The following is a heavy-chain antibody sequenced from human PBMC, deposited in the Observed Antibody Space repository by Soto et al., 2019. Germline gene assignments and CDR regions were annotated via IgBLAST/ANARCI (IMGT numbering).Heavy chain of an antibody. CDR1: GYAFTTYR. Sequence: QVQLVQSGAEVKKPGASLKISCKASGYAFTTYRLHWVRQAPGQGLEWMGVINPSGGSTTYARKFQGRVTMTRDPSTSTVYMELSSLTSDDSAVYHCARAQFWDIHDYWGQGTLVTVSS. D-gene: IGHD1-26*01. J-gene: IGHJ4*02. V-gene: IGHV1-46*03. CDR3: ARAQFWDIHDY. CDR2: INPSGGST.